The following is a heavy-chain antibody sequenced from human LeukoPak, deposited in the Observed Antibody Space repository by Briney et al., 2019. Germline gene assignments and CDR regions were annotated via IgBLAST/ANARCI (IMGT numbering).Heavy chain of an antibody. V-gene: IGHV3-48*02. CDR2: ISGGSSSV. CDR1: GFTFSSYS. CDR3: ARKYGGYADY. D-gene: IGHD5-12*01. J-gene: IGHJ4*02. Sequence: QPGGSLRLSCVASGFTFSSYSMTWVRQAPGKGLEWVSHISGGSSSVYYADSVKGRFTISRDNAKNSLYLQMNSLRDEDTAVYYCARKYGGYADYWGQGTLVTVSS.